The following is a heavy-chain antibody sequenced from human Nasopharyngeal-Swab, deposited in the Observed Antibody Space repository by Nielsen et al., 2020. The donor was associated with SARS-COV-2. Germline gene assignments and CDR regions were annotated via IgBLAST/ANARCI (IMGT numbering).Heavy chain of an antibody. Sequence: GESLKISCATSGFTFSSYAMHWVRQAPGKGLEWVAVISYDGGDKFYADSVKGRFSISRGTSKSTVYLQMNSLRAEDTALYYCAKADRGGSYFSQYYYYMDVWGTGTTVTVSS. J-gene: IGHJ6*03. CDR3: AKADRGGSYFSQYYYYMDV. CDR1: GFTFSSYA. D-gene: IGHD1-26*01. V-gene: IGHV3-30*18. CDR2: ISYDGGDK.